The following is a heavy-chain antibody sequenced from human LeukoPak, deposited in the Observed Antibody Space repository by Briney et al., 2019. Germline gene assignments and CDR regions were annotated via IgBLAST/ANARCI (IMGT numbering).Heavy chain of an antibody. CDR2: ISWNSGSI. V-gene: IGHV3-9*01. Sequence: GGSLRLSCAASGFTFDDYAMHWVRQAPGKGLEWVSGISWNSGSIGDADSVKGRFTISRDNAKNSLYLQMNSLRAEDTALYYCAKDTKGQIAVATDYWGQGTLVTVSS. CDR1: GFTFDDYA. D-gene: IGHD6-19*01. CDR3: AKDTKGQIAVATDY. J-gene: IGHJ4*02.